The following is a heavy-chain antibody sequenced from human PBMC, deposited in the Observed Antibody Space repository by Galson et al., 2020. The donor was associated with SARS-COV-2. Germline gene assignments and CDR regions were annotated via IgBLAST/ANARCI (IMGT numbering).Heavy chain of an antibody. D-gene: IGHD1-26*01. J-gene: IGHJ3*02. CDR1: GFTFSSYA. Sequence: TGGSLRLSCAASGFTFSSYAMHWVRQAPGKGLEWVAVISYDGSNKYYADSVKGRFTISRDNSKNTLYLQMNSLRAEDTAVYYCASIVGATLGAFDIWGQGTMVTVSS. CDR2: ISYDGSNK. V-gene: IGHV3-30-3*01. CDR3: ASIVGATLGAFDI.